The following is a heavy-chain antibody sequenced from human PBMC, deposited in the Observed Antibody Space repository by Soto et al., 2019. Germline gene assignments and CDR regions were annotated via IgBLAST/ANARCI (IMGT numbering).Heavy chain of an antibody. Sequence: QVHLVQSGAEVKKPGASVKVSCKASGYTFTNYYIHWVRQAPGQGLEWLGIIRPSGGRTEYAQGFKGRVTMTRDTSTSTVYMELTSLTSEDTAVYYCAREPNESYYFDYWGQGTLVTVSS. CDR1: GYTFTNYY. J-gene: IGHJ4*02. V-gene: IGHV1-46*01. CDR3: AREPNESYYFDY. D-gene: IGHD5-18*01. CDR2: IRPSGGRT.